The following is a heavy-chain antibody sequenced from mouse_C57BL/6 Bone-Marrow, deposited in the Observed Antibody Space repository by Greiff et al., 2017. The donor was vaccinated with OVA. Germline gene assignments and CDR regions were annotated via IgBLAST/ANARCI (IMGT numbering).Heavy chain of an antibody. J-gene: IGHJ3*01. D-gene: IGHD2-3*01. Sequence: QVQLQQPGAELVRPGSSVKLSCKASGYTFTSYWMHWVKQRPIQGLEWIGNIDPSDSETHYNQKFKDKATLTVDKSSSTAYMQLSSLTSEDSAVYYCARYDGYRWFAYWGQGTLVTVSA. CDR1: GYTFTSYW. V-gene: IGHV1-52*01. CDR3: ARYDGYRWFAY. CDR2: IDPSDSET.